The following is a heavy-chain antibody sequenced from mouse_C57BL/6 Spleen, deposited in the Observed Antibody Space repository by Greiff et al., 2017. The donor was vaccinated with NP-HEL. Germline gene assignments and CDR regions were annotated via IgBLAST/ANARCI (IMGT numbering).Heavy chain of an antibody. CDR2: IDPENGDT. Sequence: VQLQQSGAELVRPGASVKLSCTASGFNIKDDYMHWVKQRPEQGLEWIGWIDPENGDTEYASKFQGKATITADTSSNTAYLQLSSLTSEDTAVYYCTIYYGSSYRFAYWGQGTLVTVSA. CDR3: TIYYGSSYRFAY. CDR1: GFNIKDDY. D-gene: IGHD1-1*01. J-gene: IGHJ3*01. V-gene: IGHV14-4*01.